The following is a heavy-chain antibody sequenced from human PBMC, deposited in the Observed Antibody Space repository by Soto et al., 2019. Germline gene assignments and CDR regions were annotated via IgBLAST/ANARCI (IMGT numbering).Heavy chain of an antibody. CDR1: GGTFSSYA. Sequence: QVQLVQSGAEVKKPGSSVKVSCKASGGTFSSYAISWVRQAPGQGLEWMGGIIPIFGTANYAQKFQGRVTITADESTXXAXXELSSLRSEDTAVYYCARMRRYCSGGSCYPYYFDYWGQGTLVTVSS. CDR2: IIPIFGTA. J-gene: IGHJ4*02. CDR3: ARMRRYCSGGSCYPYYFDY. V-gene: IGHV1-69*12. D-gene: IGHD2-15*01.